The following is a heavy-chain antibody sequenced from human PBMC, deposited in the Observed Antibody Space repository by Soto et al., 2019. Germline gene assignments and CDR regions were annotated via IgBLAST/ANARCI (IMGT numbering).Heavy chain of an antibody. J-gene: IGHJ2*01. D-gene: IGHD6-6*01. Sequence: QVQLQESGPGLVKPSGTLSLTCAVAIGSISSSNWWRCVRQPPGKGLVWIGEIYHTGSTKYNPSLKSRVTVSVDKSKNLFSLNLNSVTAADTAVYFCARVESVGSSSPGPGYVWYFDLWGRGTLVTVSS. CDR3: ARVESVGSSSPGPGYVWYFDL. V-gene: IGHV4-4*02. CDR1: IGSISSSNW. CDR2: IYHTGST.